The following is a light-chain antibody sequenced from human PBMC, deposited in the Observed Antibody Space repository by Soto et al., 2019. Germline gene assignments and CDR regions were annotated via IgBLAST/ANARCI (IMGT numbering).Light chain of an antibody. Sequence: DIQMTQSPSTLSASVGDRVTITCRASQSISSWLAWYQQKPGKAPKLLIYKASSLESGVPSRFSGSVSGTEFTLTISSLQPDDFETYYCQQYNSYSRYTFGQGTKLEIK. CDR2: KAS. CDR3: QQYNSYSRYT. J-gene: IGKJ2*01. V-gene: IGKV1-5*03. CDR1: QSISSW.